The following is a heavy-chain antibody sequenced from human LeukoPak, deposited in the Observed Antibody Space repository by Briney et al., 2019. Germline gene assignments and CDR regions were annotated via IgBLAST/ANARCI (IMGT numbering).Heavy chain of an antibody. D-gene: IGHD3-22*01. Sequence: PSETLSLTCAVYGGSFSGYYWSWIRQPPGKGLEWIGEINHSGSTNYNPSLKSRVTISVGTSKNQFSLKLSSVTAADTAVYYCARALYYYDSSGYTLDYWGQGTLVTVSS. J-gene: IGHJ4*02. CDR2: INHSGST. V-gene: IGHV4-34*01. CDR3: ARALYYYDSSGYTLDY. CDR1: GGSFSGYY.